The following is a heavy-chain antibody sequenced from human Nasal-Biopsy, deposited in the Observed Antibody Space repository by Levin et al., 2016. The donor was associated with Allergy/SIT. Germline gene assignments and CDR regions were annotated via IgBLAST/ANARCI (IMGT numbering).Heavy chain of an antibody. CDR2: IYPDDSDT. CDR3: AKKTTSSDAFDI. J-gene: IGHJ3*02. V-gene: IGHV5-51*01. Sequence: ESLKISCKGSGYSFTNYWIGWVRQMPGKGLEWMGIIYPDDSDTKYSPSLKGQVTISADKSISTAYLQWSSLKASDTAIYYCAKKTTSSDAFDIWGQGTMVTVSS. CDR1: GYSFTNYW. D-gene: IGHD1-14*01.